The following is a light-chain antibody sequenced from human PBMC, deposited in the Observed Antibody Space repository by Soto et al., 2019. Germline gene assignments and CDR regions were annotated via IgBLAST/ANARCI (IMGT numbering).Light chain of an antibody. V-gene: IGLV2-14*03. Sequence: QSVLTQPASVSDSPGQSITISFTGTSSDVGGSNFVSWYQQHPGKPPNLIIYDVANRPSGVSNRFSGSKSGSTASLIISRLQTEDEADYYCVSYTSSTTYVFGTGTKVTVL. CDR1: SSDVGGSNF. J-gene: IGLJ1*01. CDR2: DVA. CDR3: VSYTSSTTYV.